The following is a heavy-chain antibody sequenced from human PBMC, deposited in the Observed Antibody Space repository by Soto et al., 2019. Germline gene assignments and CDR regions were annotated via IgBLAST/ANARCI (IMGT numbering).Heavy chain of an antibody. D-gene: IGHD6-19*01. CDR3: AREGRGWYLVY. CDR1: GYTFDSHG. Sequence: GASVKVSCKTSGYTFDSHGINWVRQAPGQGLEWMGSITSYNGNTNYAQNLQGRVTMTTDASTSTAYMELRSLRSDDTAVYYCAREGRGWYLVYWGQGTLVTVSS. CDR2: ITSYNGNT. V-gene: IGHV1-18*01. J-gene: IGHJ4*02.